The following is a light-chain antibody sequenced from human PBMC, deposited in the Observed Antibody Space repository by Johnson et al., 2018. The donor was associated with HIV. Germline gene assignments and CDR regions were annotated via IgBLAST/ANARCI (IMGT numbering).Light chain of an antibody. CDR2: ENN. V-gene: IGLV1-51*02. J-gene: IGLJ1*01. CDR3: GTWDTSLSPGGV. Sequence: QSVLTQPPSVSAAPGQKVTISCSGTSSNVGNNYVSWYQQFPGTAPKLLIYENNERPSGIPDRFSGSKSGTSATLGITGLQTGDEADYYCGTWDTSLSPGGVFGTGTKVSVL. CDR1: SSNVGNNY.